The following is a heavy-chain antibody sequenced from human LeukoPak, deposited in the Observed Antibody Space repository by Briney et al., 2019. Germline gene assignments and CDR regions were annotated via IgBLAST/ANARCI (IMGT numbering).Heavy chain of an antibody. V-gene: IGHV4-59*08. J-gene: IGHJ4*02. Sequence: SETLSLTCTVSGGSISNYYWSWIRQPPGKGLEWIGFMSDSGSTNYNPSLKSRVTISVDTSRNQLSLKLSSVTAADTAVYYCARTKKQQLVYSFDYWGQGTLVTVSS. D-gene: IGHD6-13*01. CDR1: GGSISNYY. CDR2: MSDSGST. CDR3: ARTKKQQLVYSFDY.